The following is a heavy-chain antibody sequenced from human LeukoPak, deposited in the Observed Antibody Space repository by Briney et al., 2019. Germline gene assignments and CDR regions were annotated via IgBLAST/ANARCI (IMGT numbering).Heavy chain of an antibody. Sequence: SETLSLTCTVSGGSISDYSWSWIRQPPGKGLEWIGYIYYSGSTNYNPSLKSRVTISVDTSKNQFSLKLSSVTAADTAVYYCARKVDDAFDIWGQGTMVTVSS. CDR1: GGSISDYS. V-gene: IGHV4-59*01. J-gene: IGHJ3*02. D-gene: IGHD2-2*01. CDR3: ARKVDDAFDI. CDR2: IYYSGST.